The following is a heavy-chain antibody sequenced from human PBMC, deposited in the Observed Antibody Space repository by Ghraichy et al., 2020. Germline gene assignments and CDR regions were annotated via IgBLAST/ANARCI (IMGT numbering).Heavy chain of an antibody. J-gene: IGHJ6*02. CDR2: ISYDGSNK. D-gene: IGHD2-2*01. V-gene: IGHV3-30*18. CDR3: AKSRYCSSTSCYHYYYGMDV. Sequence: GESLNISCAASGFTFSSYGMHWVRQAPGKGLEWVAVISYDGSNKYYADSVKGRFTISRDNSKNTLYLQMNSLRAEDTAVYYCAKSRYCSSTSCYHYYYGMDVLGQGTTVTVSS. CDR1: GFTFSSYG.